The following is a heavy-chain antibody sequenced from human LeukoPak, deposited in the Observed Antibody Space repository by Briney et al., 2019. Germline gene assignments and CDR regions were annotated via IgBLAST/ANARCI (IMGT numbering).Heavy chain of an antibody. D-gene: IGHD1-26*01. CDR2: ISSSGTTI. CDR1: GFLFSSYE. CDR3: ARDLRGRPTVGATGLYFDY. Sequence: AGGSLRLSCAASGFLFSSYEMNWVRQAPPRGLDWIAYISSSGTTIHYADSVKGRFTISRDDAKNSVYLQMDSLSDEDTAVYYCARDLRGRPTVGATGLYFDYWGQGTLVTVSS. V-gene: IGHV3-48*03. J-gene: IGHJ4*02.